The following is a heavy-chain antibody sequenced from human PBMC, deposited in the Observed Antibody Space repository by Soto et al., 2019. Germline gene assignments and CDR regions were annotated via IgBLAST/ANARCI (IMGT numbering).Heavy chain of an antibody. CDR3: ARRYSAGWTSLDC. D-gene: IGHD6-19*01. Sequence: QELLVESGGGVVQPGRSLRLSCAASGFPFSSYVMHWVRQAPGKGLEWVAAISYEGTDDYYADSVKGRFTISRDNSKKTLKLHRTSVRPEGTAVYYCARRYSAGWTSLDCGGQGSLVTVSS. J-gene: IGHJ4*02. V-gene: IGHV3-30*05. CDR2: ISYEGTDD. CDR1: GFPFSSYV.